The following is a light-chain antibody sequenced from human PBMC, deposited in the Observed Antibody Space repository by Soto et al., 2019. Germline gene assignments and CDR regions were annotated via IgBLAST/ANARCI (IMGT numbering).Light chain of an antibody. CDR2: DAS. CDR3: QQYNNWPPIT. CDR1: QGVSSY. Sequence: EIVLTQSPATLSLSPGERATLSCRASQGVSSYLAWYQQKPGQAPRLLIYDASSRATDIPARFSGSGSATEFTLTIRSLQSEDFAVYYCQQYNNWPPITFGQGTRLEI. V-gene: IGKV3D-15*01. J-gene: IGKJ5*01.